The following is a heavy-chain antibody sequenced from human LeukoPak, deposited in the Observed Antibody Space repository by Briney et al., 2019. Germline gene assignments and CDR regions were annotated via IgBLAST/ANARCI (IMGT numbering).Heavy chain of an antibody. CDR2: IYYSGST. V-gene: IGHV4-30-4*01. CDR1: GGSISSGDYY. CDR3: ARHKGSVGSQWLVPFFDY. J-gene: IGHJ4*02. D-gene: IGHD6-19*01. Sequence: TSSETLSLTCTVSGGSISSGDYYWSWIRQPPGKGLEWIGYIYYSGSTYYNPSLKSRVTISVDTSKNQFSLKLSSVTAADTAVYYCARHKGSVGSQWLVPFFDYWGQGTLVTVSS.